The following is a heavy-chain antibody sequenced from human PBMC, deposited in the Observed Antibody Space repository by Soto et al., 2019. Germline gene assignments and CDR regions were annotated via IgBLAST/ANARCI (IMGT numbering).Heavy chain of an antibody. D-gene: IGHD3-16*01. V-gene: IGHV3-23*01. Sequence: EVQLLDSGGGLVQPGGSLRLSCAASGFTFSSYAMSWVRQAPGKGLEWVSAISGSSTYYADSVKGRFTISRDNSKNTVCLQMNSLRAEDTAVYYCAKGSAASRPYYFDYWGQGTLVTVSS. CDR2: ISGSST. J-gene: IGHJ4*02. CDR1: GFTFSSYA. CDR3: AKGSAASRPYYFDY.